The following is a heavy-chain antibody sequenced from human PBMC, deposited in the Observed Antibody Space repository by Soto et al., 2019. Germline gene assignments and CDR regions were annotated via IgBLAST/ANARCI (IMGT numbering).Heavy chain of an antibody. CDR2: ISSSGYI. Sequence: GGSLRLSCAASGFNFNSYTINWVHQAPGKRLEWLSSISSSGYIFSTDSVRGRFTISGDNAKNSVYLQINSLRAEDTAVYFCARDCSGGSCYPGMDVWGQGTTVTVSS. V-gene: IGHV3-21*01. D-gene: IGHD2-15*01. CDR3: ARDCSGGSCYPGMDV. J-gene: IGHJ6*02. CDR1: GFNFNSYT.